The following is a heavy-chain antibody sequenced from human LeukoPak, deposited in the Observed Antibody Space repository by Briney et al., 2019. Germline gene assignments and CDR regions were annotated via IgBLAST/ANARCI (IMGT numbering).Heavy chain of an antibody. J-gene: IGHJ6*03. V-gene: IGHV4-30-2*01. CDR2: IYHSGST. D-gene: IGHD2-2*01. CDR1: GGSISSGGYY. Sequence: PSQTLSLTCTVSGGSISSGGYYWSWIRQPPGKGLEWIGYIYHSGSTYYNPSLKSRVTISVDTSKNQFSLKLSSVTAADTAVYYCARVAYCSSTSCYEDWGDSYYYYMDVWGKGTTVTVSS. CDR3: ARVAYCSSTSCYEDWGDSYYYYMDV.